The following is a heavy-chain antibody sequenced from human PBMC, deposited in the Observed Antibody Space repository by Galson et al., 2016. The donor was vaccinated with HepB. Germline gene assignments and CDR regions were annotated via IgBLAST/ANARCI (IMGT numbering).Heavy chain of an antibody. D-gene: IGHD1-7*01. CDR1: GLTLGSYW. Sequence: SLRLSCAASGLTLGSYWMNWFRQAPGKGLEWVSNINRDGSKEYYVDSVKGRFTISRDNAKNSLYLQMNSLRDEDTAVYYCAKEATATTGAKTKRVWYFDLWGRGTLVTVSS. J-gene: IGHJ2*01. CDR3: AKEATATTGAKTKRVWYFDL. CDR2: INRDGSKE. V-gene: IGHV3-7*01.